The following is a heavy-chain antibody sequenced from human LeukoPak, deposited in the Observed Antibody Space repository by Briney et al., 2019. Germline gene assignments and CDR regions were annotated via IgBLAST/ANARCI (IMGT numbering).Heavy chain of an antibody. J-gene: IGHJ6*02. CDR1: GYTFTSYD. CDR3: ARGGVDCSGGSCYHDYYYGMDV. D-gene: IGHD2-15*01. Sequence: ASVKVSCKASGYTFTSYDINWVRQATGQGLEWMGWMNPNSGNTGYAQKFQGRVTMTRNTSISTAYMELSGLRSEDTAVYYCARGGVDCSGGSCYHDYYYGMDVWGQGTTVTVSS. CDR2: MNPNSGNT. V-gene: IGHV1-8*01.